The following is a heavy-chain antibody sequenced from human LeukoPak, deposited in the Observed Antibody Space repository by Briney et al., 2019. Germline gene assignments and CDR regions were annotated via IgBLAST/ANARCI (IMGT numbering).Heavy chain of an antibody. J-gene: IGHJ6*02. CDR2: ISYDGSNK. V-gene: IGHV3-30*18. CDR1: GFTFSSYG. D-gene: IGHD3-9*01. CDR3: AKHPSVLRYFDWLLMDV. Sequence: PGRSLRLSCAASGFTFSSYGMHWVRQAPGKGLEWVAVISYDGSNKYYADSVKGRFTISRDNSKNTLYLQMNSLRAEDTAVYYCAKHPSVLRYFDWLLMDVWGQGTTVTVSS.